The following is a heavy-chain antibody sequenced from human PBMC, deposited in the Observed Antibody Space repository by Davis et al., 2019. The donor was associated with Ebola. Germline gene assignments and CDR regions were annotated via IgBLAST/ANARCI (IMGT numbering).Heavy chain of an antibody. CDR3: ARDRKIVVVPAAIGYYYYGMDV. Sequence: ASVKVSCKASGYTFTSYAMHWVRQAPGQRLEWMGWINAGNGNTKYSQKFQGRVTITRDTSASTAYMELRSLRSDDTAVYYCARDRKIVVVPAAIGYYYYGMDVWGQGTTVTVSS. J-gene: IGHJ6*02. D-gene: IGHD2-2*01. CDR2: INAGNGNT. V-gene: IGHV1-3*01. CDR1: GYTFTSYA.